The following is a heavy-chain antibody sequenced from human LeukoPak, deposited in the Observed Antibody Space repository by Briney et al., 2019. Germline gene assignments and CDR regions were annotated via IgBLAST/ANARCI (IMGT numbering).Heavy chain of an antibody. CDR2: IIPIFGTA. D-gene: IGHD2-2*01. J-gene: IGHJ6*03. CDR3: ARDKRDPDCSSTSCYLMKSNYYYYMDV. V-gene: IGHV1-69*05. CDR1: GGTFSSYA. Sequence: GASVKVSCKASGGTFSSYAISWVRQAPGQGLEWMGGIIPIFGTANYAQKFQGRVTITTDESTSTAYMELSSLRSEDTAVYYCARDKRDPDCSSTSCYLMKSNYYYYMDVWGKGTTVTVSS.